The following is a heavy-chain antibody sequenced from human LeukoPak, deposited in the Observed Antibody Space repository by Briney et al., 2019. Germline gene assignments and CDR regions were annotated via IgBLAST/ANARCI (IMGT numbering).Heavy chain of an antibody. V-gene: IGHV1-18*01. CDR2: ISAYNGDT. Sequence: ASVKVSCKASGYTFTSYGINWVRQAPGQGLEWMGWISAYNGDTNYTQNIQGRVTMTTDTSTTTAYMELRSLRSDDTAVYYCTRNNIVLKVYAIPPTLDYWGQGTLVTVSS. CDR3: TRNNIVLKVYAIPPTLDY. D-gene: IGHD2-8*01. CDR1: GYTFTSYG. J-gene: IGHJ4*02.